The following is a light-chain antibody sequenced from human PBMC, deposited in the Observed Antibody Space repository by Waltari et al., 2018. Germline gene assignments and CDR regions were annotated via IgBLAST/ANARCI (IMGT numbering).Light chain of an antibody. CDR2: GNN. J-gene: IGLJ3*02. CDR1: SSNIGAGHD. Sequence: QSVLTQPPSMSGAPGQRVTISCTGSSSNIGAGHDVNWSQVFPGTAPKLLIYGNNNRPSGVPDRFSGSKSDTSASPAIGGLQAEDEADYYCQSFDIRLSGGVVFGGGTKVTVL. V-gene: IGLV1-40*01. CDR3: QSFDIRLSGGVV.